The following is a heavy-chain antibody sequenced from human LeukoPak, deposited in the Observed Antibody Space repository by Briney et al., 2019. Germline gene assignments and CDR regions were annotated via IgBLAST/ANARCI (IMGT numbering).Heavy chain of an antibody. J-gene: IGHJ2*01. D-gene: IGHD4-17*01. CDR2: IYYSGDT. V-gene: IGHV4-39*02. CDR1: GGSISSSYYY. Sequence: SETLSLTCTVSGGSISSSYYYWGWIRQPPGKGLEWIGSIYYSGDTYYNPSLKSRVTISVDTSKNHFSLRLTSVTAADTAVYYCARGKVTRDWYFDLWGRGTLVTVSS. CDR3: ARGKVTRDWYFDL.